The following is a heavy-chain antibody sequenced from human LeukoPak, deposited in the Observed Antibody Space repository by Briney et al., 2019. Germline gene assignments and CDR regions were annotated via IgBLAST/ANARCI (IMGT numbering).Heavy chain of an antibody. Sequence: SETLSLTCAVYGGSFSGYYWTWFRQPPGKGLEWIGEINHTGSTNFNPSLRSRVTLSIDPSKNQISLQLSSVTAADTAVYYCARLPGVVDFDSWGQGTLVTVSS. CDR2: INHTGST. J-gene: IGHJ4*02. CDR1: GGSFSGYY. CDR3: ARLPGVVDFDS. D-gene: IGHD2-21*01. V-gene: IGHV4-34*01.